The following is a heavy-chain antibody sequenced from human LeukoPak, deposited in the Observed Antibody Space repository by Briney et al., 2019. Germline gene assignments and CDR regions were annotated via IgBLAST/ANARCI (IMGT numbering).Heavy chain of an antibody. D-gene: IGHD1-26*01. V-gene: IGHV4-59*01. CDR1: SGSISSYY. Sequence: SETPSLTCTVSSGSISSYYWSWIRQSPGKGLEWLGYIYYTGSTNYNPSLKSRVTISVDTSKNQFSLRLTSVTAADTAVYYCARRNRVFGVGATPYYYYYMDVWGKGTTVTVSS. J-gene: IGHJ6*03. CDR2: IYYTGST. CDR3: ARRNRVFGVGATPYYYYYMDV.